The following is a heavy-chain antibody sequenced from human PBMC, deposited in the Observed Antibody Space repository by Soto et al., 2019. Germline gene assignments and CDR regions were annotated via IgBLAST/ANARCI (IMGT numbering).Heavy chain of an antibody. J-gene: IGHJ6*02. CDR1: GYSISSGYY. CDR2: IHHSGST. D-gene: IGHD3-10*01. CDR3: ARGGDTMVRGVTIYYFYGMDV. Sequence: SETLSLTCAVSGYSISSGYYWGWIRQPPGKGLEWIGSIHHSGSTSYNPSLKSRVTIALDTSRNQFSLRLSSVTAADTAVYFCARGGDTMVRGVTIYYFYGMDVWGQGTTVTVSS. V-gene: IGHV4-38-2*01.